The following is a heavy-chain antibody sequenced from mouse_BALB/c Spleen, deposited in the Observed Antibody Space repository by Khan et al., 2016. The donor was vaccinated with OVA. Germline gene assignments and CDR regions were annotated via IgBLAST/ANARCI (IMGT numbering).Heavy chain of an antibody. V-gene: IGHV3-2*02. CDR2: ISYSGGT. J-gene: IGHJ2*01. D-gene: IGHD1-1*01. CDR1: GYSITSGYA. Sequence: EVKLLESGPGLVKPSQSLSLTCTVTGYSITSGYAWNWIRQFPGNKLEWMGYISYSGGTSYNPSLKSRISITRDTSKNPFFLQLNSVTTEDTATYYCARGNYYGYYFDYWGKGTTLTVSS. CDR3: ARGNYYGYYFDY.